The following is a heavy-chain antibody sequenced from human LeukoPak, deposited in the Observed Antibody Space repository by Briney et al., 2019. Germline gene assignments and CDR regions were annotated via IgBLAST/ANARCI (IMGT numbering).Heavy chain of an antibody. Sequence: GGSLRLSCAAPGFTFSSYSMNWVRQAPGKALEWVSSISSSSSYIYYADSVKGRFTISRHNAKHSLYLQMNSLRAEDTAVHYCARHVQQWLAPTPTEIAYWGQGTLVPVSS. CDR3: ARHVQQWLAPTPTEIAY. J-gene: IGHJ4*02. CDR1: GFTFSSYS. CDR2: ISSSSSYI. D-gene: IGHD6-19*01. V-gene: IGHV3-21*01.